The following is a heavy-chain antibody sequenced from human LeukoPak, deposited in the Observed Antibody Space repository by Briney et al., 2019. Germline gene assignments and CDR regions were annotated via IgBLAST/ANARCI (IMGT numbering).Heavy chain of an antibody. CDR2: ISGSSNYI. Sequence: GGSLRLSCAASGFIFSRYAMHWVRQAPGKGLEWVSSISGSSNYIYYADSVKGRFTISRDNAKNSLYLQMNSLRAEDTAVYYCARDAYGSSVDYWGQGTLVTVSS. V-gene: IGHV3-21*01. CDR1: GFIFSRYA. D-gene: IGHD1-26*01. J-gene: IGHJ4*02. CDR3: ARDAYGSSVDY.